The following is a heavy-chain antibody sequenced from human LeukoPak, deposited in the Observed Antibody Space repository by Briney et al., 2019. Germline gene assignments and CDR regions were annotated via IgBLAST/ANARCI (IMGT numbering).Heavy chain of an antibody. CDR1: GGSISSSSYY. CDR3: ARVEWSSWDMDV. Sequence: SETLSLTCIVSGGSISSSSYYWGWIRQPPGKGLEWIGSIYYSGSTYYNPSLKSRVTISVDTSKNQFSLKLSSVTAADTAVYYCARVEWSSWDMDVWGKGTTVTVSS. J-gene: IGHJ6*03. V-gene: IGHV4-39*07. CDR2: IYYSGST. D-gene: IGHD3-3*01.